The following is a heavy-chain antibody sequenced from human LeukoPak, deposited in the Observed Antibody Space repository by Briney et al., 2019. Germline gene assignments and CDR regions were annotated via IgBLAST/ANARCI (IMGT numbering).Heavy chain of an antibody. V-gene: IGHV3-9*01. CDR2: ISWNSGSI. D-gene: IGHD3-10*01. CDR3: AKDHYGSGSYYNERGGFDY. Sequence: GGSLRLSCAASGFTFDDYAMHWVRQAPGKGLEWVSGISWNSGSIGYADSVKGRFTISRDNAKNSLYLQMNSLRAEDTALYYCAKDHYGSGSYYNERGGFDYWGQGTLVTVSS. CDR1: GFTFDDYA. J-gene: IGHJ4*02.